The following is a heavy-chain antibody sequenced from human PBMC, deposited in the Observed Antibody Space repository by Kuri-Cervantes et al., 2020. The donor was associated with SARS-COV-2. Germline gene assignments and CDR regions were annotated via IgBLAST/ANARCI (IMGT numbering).Heavy chain of an antibody. CDR3: ARAGAEVTSHFDY. CDR2: ISASNGNT. J-gene: IGHJ4*02. V-gene: IGHV1-18*01. Sequence: ASVKVSCKASGYTFTTYGISWVRQAPGQGLEWMGWISASNGNTNYAQSLQGRVTITTYSSTSTAYLELRNLRSDDTAVYYCARAGAEVTSHFDYWGQGTLGTVSS. D-gene: IGHD2-21*02. CDR1: GYTFTTYG.